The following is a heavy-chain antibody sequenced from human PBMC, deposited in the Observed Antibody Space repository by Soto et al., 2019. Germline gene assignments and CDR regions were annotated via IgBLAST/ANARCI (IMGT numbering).Heavy chain of an antibody. J-gene: IGHJ4*02. Sequence: EEQLVESGGGLVQPGGSLRLSCAASGFIFTSYSMNWVRQAPGKELEWLSYIRIDSNHIGYADSVRGRFTISSDIAKNSLYLQMNSLRDEDTAVYYCARDLSYAFDYWGQGTLVTVSS. CDR3: ARDLSYAFDY. D-gene: IGHD1-26*01. V-gene: IGHV3-48*02. CDR1: GFIFTSYS. CDR2: IRIDSNHI.